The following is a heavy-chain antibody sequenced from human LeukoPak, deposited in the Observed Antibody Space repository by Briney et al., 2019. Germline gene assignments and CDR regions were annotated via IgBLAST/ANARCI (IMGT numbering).Heavy chain of an antibody. J-gene: IGHJ3*02. CDR1: GGSISSGSYY. Sequence: SETLSLTCTVSGGSISSGSYYWSWIRQPAGKGLEWIGRIYTSGSTNCNPSLMSRVTISVDTSKNQFSLKLSSVTAADTAVYYCARDLAYRSSLRGTFDIWGQGTKVTVSS. CDR3: ARDLAYRSSLRGTFDI. V-gene: IGHV4-61*02. D-gene: IGHD6-19*01. CDR2: IYTSGST.